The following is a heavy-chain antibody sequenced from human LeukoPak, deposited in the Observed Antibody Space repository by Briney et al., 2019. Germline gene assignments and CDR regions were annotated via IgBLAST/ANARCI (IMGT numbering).Heavy chain of an antibody. V-gene: IGHV4-30-2*01. CDR2: IYHSGST. D-gene: IGHD4-17*01. CDR1: GGSISSGGYS. Sequence: SETLSLTCAVSGGSISSGGYSWSWIRQPPGKGLEWIGYIYHSGSTYYNPSLKSRVTISVDRSKNQFSLKLSSVTAADTAVYYCARGTVTTRTDAFDIWGQGTMVTVSS. J-gene: IGHJ3*02. CDR3: ARGTVTTRTDAFDI.